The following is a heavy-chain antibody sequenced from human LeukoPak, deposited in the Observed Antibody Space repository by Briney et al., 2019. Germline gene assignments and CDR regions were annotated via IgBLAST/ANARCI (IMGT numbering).Heavy chain of an antibody. V-gene: IGHV3-74*01. CDR3: VRGDAYDYYYYYGMDV. CDR1: GFTFSSYW. CDR2: INNDGSST. J-gene: IGHJ6*02. D-gene: IGHD7-27*01. Sequence: GGSLRLSCAASGFTFSSYWMHWVRQTPGKGLVWVSRINNDGSSTRNADAVKGRFTIYRDNAKNTLYLQMNSLRPEDTAVYYCVRGDAYDYYYYYGMDVWGQGTTVTVSS.